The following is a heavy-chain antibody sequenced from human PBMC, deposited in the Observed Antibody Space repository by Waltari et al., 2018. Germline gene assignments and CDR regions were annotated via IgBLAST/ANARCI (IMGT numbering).Heavy chain of an antibody. Sequence: QLQLQESGPGLVKPSETLSLTCTVSGGSISSSSYYWGWLRQPPGKGLEWIGSIYYSGSTYYNPSLKSRVTISVDTSKNQFSLKLSSVTAADTAVYYCARDHSIFLEWLLDSGFDPWGQGTLVTVSS. CDR2: IYYSGST. CDR3: ARDHSIFLEWLLDSGFDP. D-gene: IGHD3-3*01. J-gene: IGHJ5*02. CDR1: GGSISSSSYY. V-gene: IGHV4-39*07.